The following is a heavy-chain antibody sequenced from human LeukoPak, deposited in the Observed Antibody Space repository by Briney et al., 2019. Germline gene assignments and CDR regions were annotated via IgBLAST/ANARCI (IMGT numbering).Heavy chain of an antibody. J-gene: IGHJ6*02. V-gene: IGHV3-21*01. Sequence: GGSLRLSCAASGFTFSSYAMNWVRQAPGKGLEWVSSISSSSSYIYYADSVKGRFTISRDNAKNSLYLQMNSLRAEDTAVYYCARAAQRSWELLKYGMDVWGQGTTVTVSS. D-gene: IGHD1-26*01. CDR3: ARAAQRSWELLKYGMDV. CDR2: ISSSSSYI. CDR1: GFTFSSYA.